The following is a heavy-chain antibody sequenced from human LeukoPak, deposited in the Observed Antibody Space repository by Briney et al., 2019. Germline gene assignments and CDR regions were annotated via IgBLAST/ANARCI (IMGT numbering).Heavy chain of an antibody. CDR1: GYTFTGYY. D-gene: IGHD2-21*02. V-gene: IGHV1-2*02. CDR2: INPNSGGT. J-gene: IGHJ4*02. Sequence: ASVKVSCKASGYTFTGYYMHWVRQAPGQGLEWMGWINPNSGGTNYAQKFQGRVTMTRDTSISTAYMEPSRLRSDDTAVYYCARSGHCGGDCYCDYWSQGTLVTVSS. CDR3: ARSGHCGGDCYCDY.